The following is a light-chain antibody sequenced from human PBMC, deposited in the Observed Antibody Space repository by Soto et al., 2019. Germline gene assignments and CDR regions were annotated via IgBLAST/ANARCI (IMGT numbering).Light chain of an antibody. CDR1: QSVNFY. Sequence: EIVLTQSPGSLSLSPGERATLSCRASQSVNFYLAWYQQKPGQAPRLLISDASSRATDVPDRFSGSGSGTDFSLTTTRLEPEDFAVYYCQQYGSSGTLGQGTKVDTK. CDR2: DAS. CDR3: QQYGSSGT. J-gene: IGKJ1*01. V-gene: IGKV3-20*01.